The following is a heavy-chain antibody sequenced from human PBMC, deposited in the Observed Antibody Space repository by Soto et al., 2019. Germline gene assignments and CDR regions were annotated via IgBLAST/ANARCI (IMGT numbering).Heavy chain of an antibody. CDR2: IGRSSTTI. Sequence: EVQLMESGGGLVQPGGSLRLSCAASGLTFSPYSMNWVRQAPGKGLEWLSYIGRSSTTIYYADSVKGRFTIFRDDAKNSVYLQMNSLRDEDTAVYYCARDQDDYGDQTLDYWGQGTLVTVSS. D-gene: IGHD4-17*01. CDR3: ARDQDDYGDQTLDY. V-gene: IGHV3-48*02. J-gene: IGHJ4*02. CDR1: GLTFSPYS.